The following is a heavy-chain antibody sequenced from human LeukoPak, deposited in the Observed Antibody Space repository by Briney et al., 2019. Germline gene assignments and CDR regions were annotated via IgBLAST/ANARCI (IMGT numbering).Heavy chain of an antibody. V-gene: IGHV5-51*01. Sequence: GESLKISCNGSGYXFTSYWICWVRQMPGKGLEWMGIIYPGDSDTRYSPSFQGQVTISADKSISTAYLQWSSLKASDTAMYYCARHALYCSSTSCYGGYYYYGMDVWGQGTTVTVSS. J-gene: IGHJ6*02. CDR2: IYPGDSDT. CDR1: GYXFTSYW. CDR3: ARHALYCSSTSCYGGYYYYGMDV. D-gene: IGHD2-2*01.